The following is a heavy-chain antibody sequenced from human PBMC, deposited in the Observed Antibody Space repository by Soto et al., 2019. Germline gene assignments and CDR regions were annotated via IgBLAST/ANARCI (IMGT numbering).Heavy chain of an antibody. D-gene: IGHD6-19*01. CDR1: GFSFCNYA. CDR2: LSGSGTST. J-gene: IGHJ4*02. Sequence: WGSLRLSCAASGFSFCNYAINFFRHSPLKGLEWVSGLSGSGTSTYYADSVKGRFTISRDNSRDTLFLQMNSLTADDTAVYYCAKATTNGGWFNPFDSWGQGALVTVSS. CDR3: AKATTNGGWFNPFDS. V-gene: IGHV3-23*01.